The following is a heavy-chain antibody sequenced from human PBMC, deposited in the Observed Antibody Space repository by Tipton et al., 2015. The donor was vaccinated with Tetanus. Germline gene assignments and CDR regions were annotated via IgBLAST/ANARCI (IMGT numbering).Heavy chain of an antibody. V-gene: IGHV4-39*07. Sequence: TLSLTCTVSGGSISNTGDYWGWVRQAPGKGLEWIGRIYYSGSTSYNPSLKSRVTISVDTSKNQFSLELNSVTAADTAVYYCARSEQQLVRGYYYYYYMDVWGKGTTVTVSS. CDR1: GGSISNTGDY. CDR3: ARSEQQLVRGYYYYYYMDV. J-gene: IGHJ6*03. D-gene: IGHD6-13*01. CDR2: IYYSGST.